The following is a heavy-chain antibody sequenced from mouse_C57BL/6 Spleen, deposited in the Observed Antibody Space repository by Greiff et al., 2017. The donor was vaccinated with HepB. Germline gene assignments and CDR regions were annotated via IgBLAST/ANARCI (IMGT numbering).Heavy chain of an antibody. V-gene: IGHV1-54*01. Sequence: VQLQQSGAELVRPGTSVKVSCKASGYAFTNYLIEWVKQRPGQGLEWIGVINPGSGGTNYNEKFKGKATLTADKSSSTAYMQLSSLTSEDSAVCFCARSPYGNGAMDYWGQGTSVTVSS. CDR3: ARSPYGNGAMDY. CDR2: INPGSGGT. D-gene: IGHD2-1*01. J-gene: IGHJ4*01. CDR1: GYAFTNYL.